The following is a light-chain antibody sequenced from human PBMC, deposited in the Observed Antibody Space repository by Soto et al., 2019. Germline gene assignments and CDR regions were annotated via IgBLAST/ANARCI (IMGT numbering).Light chain of an antibody. CDR2: DAS. Sequence: DIQMTQSPSSLSASVGDRVTITCQASQDISKYLNWYQQRPGKAPNLLIYDASSLEAAVPSRFTGSGSGTDFTFTISSLQPEDIATYYCQQYDNPPVTFGGGTKVEIK. J-gene: IGKJ4*01. CDR1: QDISKY. V-gene: IGKV1-33*01. CDR3: QQYDNPPVT.